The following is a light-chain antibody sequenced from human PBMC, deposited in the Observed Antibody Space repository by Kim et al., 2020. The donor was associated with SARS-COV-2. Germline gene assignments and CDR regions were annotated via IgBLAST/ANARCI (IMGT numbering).Light chain of an antibody. CDR1: AEAVTSAYY. V-gene: IGLV7-43*01. J-gene: IGLJ2*01. Sequence: PGGPVPLTCASSAEAVTSAYYPNLFQQKPGQAPRSLIYNTDNKHSWTPARFSGSLLGGRAALTLSGVQPEDEADYYCLLFNGGAPVFGGGTQLTVL. CDR3: LLFNGGAPV. CDR2: NTD.